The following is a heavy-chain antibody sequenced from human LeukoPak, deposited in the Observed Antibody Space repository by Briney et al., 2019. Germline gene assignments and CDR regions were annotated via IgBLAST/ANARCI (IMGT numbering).Heavy chain of an antibody. CDR2: TYYRSKWYN. CDR3: ARGYYGMDV. CDR1: GDSVSSNSAA. Sequence: SQTLSLTCALSGDSVSSNSAACDWIRQSPSRGLEWLGRTYYRSKWYNDYAVSVESRITINPDTSKNQFSLQLNSVTPEDTAVYYCARGYYGMDVWGQGTTVTVSS. J-gene: IGHJ6*02. V-gene: IGHV6-1*01.